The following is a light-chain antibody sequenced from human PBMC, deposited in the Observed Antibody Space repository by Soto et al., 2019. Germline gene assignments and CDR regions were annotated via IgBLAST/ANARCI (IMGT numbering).Light chain of an antibody. CDR2: DAS. CDR1: QDIRKG. CDR3: QQTLSVPRT. V-gene: IGKV1-39*01. J-gene: IGKJ1*01. Sequence: DIQMTQSQSSLSASVGDRVTITCRASQDIRKGLGWYQQKPGKAPKLLIYDASNLETGVPSRFSGSGSGTDFTLTITGLQPEDSATYCCQQTLSVPRTFGLGAKVDIK.